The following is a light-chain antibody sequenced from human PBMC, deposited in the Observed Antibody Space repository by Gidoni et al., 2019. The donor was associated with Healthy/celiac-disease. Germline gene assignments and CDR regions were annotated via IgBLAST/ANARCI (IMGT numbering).Light chain of an antibody. J-gene: IGLJ3*02. CDR2: EGS. CDR1: SSDVGSYNL. CDR3: CSYAGSSTFWV. V-gene: IGLV2-23*01. Sequence: QSALTQPASVSGSPGQSTTISCTGTSSDVGSYNLVSWYQQHPGKAPKLMIYEGSKRPSGVSNRFSGSKSGNTASLTIFGLQAGDEADYYCCSYAGSSTFWVFGGGTKLTVL.